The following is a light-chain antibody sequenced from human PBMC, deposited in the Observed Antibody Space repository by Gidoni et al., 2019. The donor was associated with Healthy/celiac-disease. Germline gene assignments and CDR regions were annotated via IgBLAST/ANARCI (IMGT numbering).Light chain of an antibody. V-gene: IGKV2-28*01. Sequence: DIVMIQSSLSLLVTPGEPASISCRSSPSLLHSNGYNYLDWYQQKPGQSPQLLIYLGSNRASGVPDRFSGSGSGTDFTLKISRVEAEDVGVYYCMQALQTPFTFGPGTKVDIK. CDR2: LGS. J-gene: IGKJ3*01. CDR3: MQALQTPFT. CDR1: PSLLHSNGYNY.